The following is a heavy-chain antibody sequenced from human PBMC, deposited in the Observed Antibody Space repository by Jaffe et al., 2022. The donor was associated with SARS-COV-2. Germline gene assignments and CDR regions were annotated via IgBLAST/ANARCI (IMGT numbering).Heavy chain of an antibody. V-gene: IGHV4-34*01. J-gene: IGHJ6*03. Sequence: QVQLQQWGAGLLKPSETLSLTCAVYGGSFSGYYWSWIRQPPGKGLEWIGEINHSGSTNYNPSLKSRVTISVDTSKNQFSLKLSSVTAADTAVYYCARGHTAMVNYYYYMDVWGKGTTVTVSS. CDR1: GGSFSGYY. CDR3: ARGHTAMVNYYYYMDV. CDR2: INHSGST. D-gene: IGHD5-18*01.